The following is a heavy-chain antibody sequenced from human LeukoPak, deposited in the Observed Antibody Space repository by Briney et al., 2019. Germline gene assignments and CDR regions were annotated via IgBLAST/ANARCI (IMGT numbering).Heavy chain of an antibody. Sequence: GGSLRLSCAASGLVINNYSFNWVRQAPGKGLEWVSYISSSSTTIYYADSVRGRFTISRDNPKNSVYLQMNSLRAEDTAVYYCAGGGFDYWGQGILATVSS. CDR3: AGGGFDY. CDR2: ISSSSTTI. J-gene: IGHJ4*02. CDR1: GLVINNYS. V-gene: IGHV3-48*04.